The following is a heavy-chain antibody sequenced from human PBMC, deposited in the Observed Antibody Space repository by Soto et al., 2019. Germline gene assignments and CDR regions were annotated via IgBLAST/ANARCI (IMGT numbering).Heavy chain of an antibody. D-gene: IGHD3-22*01. CDR3: AKDIRKVYDSSGTNAFHI. V-gene: IGHV3-30*18. Sequence: QVQLVESGGGVVQPGRSLRLSCAASGFTFSSYGMHWVSQAPGKGLEWVAVISYDGSNKYYADSVKGRFTISRDNSKNTMYLQKNSLRAEDTAVYYCAKDIRKVYDSSGTNAFHIWGQGTMVTVSS. CDR2: ISYDGSNK. CDR1: GFTFSSYG. J-gene: IGHJ3*02.